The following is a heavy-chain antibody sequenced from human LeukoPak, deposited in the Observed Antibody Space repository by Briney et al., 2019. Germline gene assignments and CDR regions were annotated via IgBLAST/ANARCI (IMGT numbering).Heavy chain of an antibody. D-gene: IGHD6-6*01. CDR3: ARPSGSIGQYLEYFHH. Sequence: PRGSLRLSCAASGFTFSSYAMHWVRPTPGKRLERVAVISYEGNTQYYADSVKGRLPISRDNSKNTPYRQMNSLRPENTPVNYFARPSGSIGQYLEYFHHGGQASLATVS. J-gene: IGHJ1*01. V-gene: IGHV3-30-3*01. CDR1: GFTFSSYA. CDR2: ISYEGNTQ.